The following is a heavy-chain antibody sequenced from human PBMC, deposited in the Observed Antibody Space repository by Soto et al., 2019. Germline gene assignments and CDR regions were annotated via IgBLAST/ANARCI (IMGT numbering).Heavy chain of an antibody. V-gene: IGHV1-69*10. Sequence: VASVKVSCKACGYTFTSYGIIWVRQAPGQGLEWMGWIIAIIGKTNCAQKFQGRVTITADKSTSTAYTELSSLRSEDTAVYYCARDNGMDVWGQGTTVTVSS. CDR2: IIAIIGKT. CDR3: ARDNGMDV. CDR1: GYTFTSYG. J-gene: IGHJ6*02.